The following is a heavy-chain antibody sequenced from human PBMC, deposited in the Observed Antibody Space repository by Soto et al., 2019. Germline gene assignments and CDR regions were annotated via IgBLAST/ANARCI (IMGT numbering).Heavy chain of an antibody. Sequence: ASVKVSCKASGYTFTGYYMHWVRQAPGQGLEWMGWINPNSGGTNYAQKFQGWVTITADESTSTAYMELSSLRSEDTAVYYCARENYPRLAFDIWGQGTMVTVSS. V-gene: IGHV1-2*04. J-gene: IGHJ3*02. CDR1: GYTFTGYY. CDR3: ARENYPRLAFDI. D-gene: IGHD3-10*01. CDR2: INPNSGGT.